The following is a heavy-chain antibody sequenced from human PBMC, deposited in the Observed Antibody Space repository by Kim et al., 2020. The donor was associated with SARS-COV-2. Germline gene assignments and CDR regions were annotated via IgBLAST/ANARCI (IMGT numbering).Heavy chain of an antibody. CDR1: GYTFTSYA. V-gene: IGHV1-3*01. CDR2: INAGNGNT. J-gene: IGHJ4*02. Sequence: ASVKVSCKASGYTFTSYAMHWVRQAPGQRLEWMGWINAGNGNTKYSQKFQGRVTITRDTSASTAYMELSSLRSEDTAVYYCARVLQQWLKVDYFDYWGQGTLVTVSS. CDR3: ARVLQQWLKVDYFDY. D-gene: IGHD6-19*01.